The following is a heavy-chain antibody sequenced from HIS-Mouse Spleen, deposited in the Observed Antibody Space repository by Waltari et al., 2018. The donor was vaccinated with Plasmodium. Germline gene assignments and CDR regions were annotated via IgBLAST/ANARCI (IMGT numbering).Heavy chain of an antibody. D-gene: IGHD6-6*01. Sequence: QVRRVESGGGVVTPGWSLRLPCAASGFTFISYGLHWVRQAPGKGLEWVAVISYDGSNKYYADSVKCRFTISRDNSKNTLYLQMNSLRAEDTAVYYCAKILSYSSSPEDYWGQGTLVTVSS. V-gene: IGHV3-30*18. J-gene: IGHJ4*02. CDR1: GFTFISYG. CDR2: ISYDGSNK. CDR3: AKILSYSSSPEDY.